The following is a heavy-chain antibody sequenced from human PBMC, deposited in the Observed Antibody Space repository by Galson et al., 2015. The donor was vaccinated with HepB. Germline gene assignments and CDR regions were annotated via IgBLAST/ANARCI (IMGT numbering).Heavy chain of an antibody. J-gene: IGHJ5*02. V-gene: IGHV3-48*01. CDR2: ISSSSSTI. CDR1: GFTFSSYS. CDR3: ARDSVDFWSGYLPTNWFDP. Sequence: SLRLSCAASGFTFSSYSMNWVRHAPGKGLEWVSYISSSSSTIYYADSVKGRFTISRDNAKNSLYLQMNSLRAEDTAVYYCARDSVDFWSGYLPTNWFDPWGQGTLVTVSS. D-gene: IGHD3-3*01.